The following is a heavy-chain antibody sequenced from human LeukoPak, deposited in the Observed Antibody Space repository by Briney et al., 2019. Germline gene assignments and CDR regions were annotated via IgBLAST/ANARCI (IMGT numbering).Heavy chain of an antibody. V-gene: IGHV3-53*01. CDR1: GFTVSSNY. Sequence: GGSLRLSRAASGFTVSSNYMSWVRQAPGKGLEWVSVIYSGGSTYYADSVKGRFTISRDNSKNTLYLQMNSLRAEDTAVYYCARDHRYYYDSSGYYGYYGMDVWGQGTTVTVSS. CDR3: ARDHRYYYDSSGYYGYYGMDV. D-gene: IGHD3-22*01. J-gene: IGHJ6*02. CDR2: IYSGGST.